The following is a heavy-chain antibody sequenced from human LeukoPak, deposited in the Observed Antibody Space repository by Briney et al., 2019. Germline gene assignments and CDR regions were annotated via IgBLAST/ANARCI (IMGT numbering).Heavy chain of an antibody. V-gene: IGHV3-30*18. J-gene: IGHJ4*02. CDR3: AKVLDPKPDGYNSRGFDY. CDR2: ISYDGSNK. CDR1: GFTFSDYY. D-gene: IGHD5-24*01. Sequence: PGGSLRLSCAASGFTFSDYYMSWVRQAPGKGLEWVAVISYDGSNKYYADSVKGRFTISRDNSKNTLYLQMNSLRAEDTAVYYCAKVLDPKPDGYNSRGFDYWGQGTLVTVSS.